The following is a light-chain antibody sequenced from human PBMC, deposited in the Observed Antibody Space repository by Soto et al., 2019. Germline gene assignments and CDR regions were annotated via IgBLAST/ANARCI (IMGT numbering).Light chain of an antibody. Sequence: DIEMTQSPSSLSASVGDRVIITCRASQGISNYLAWYQQRPGKVPKLLIYAPSTLQSGVPSRFSGSGSGTDFTLTISSLQPEDVASYYCQKYDSVPWTFGQGTEVEIK. CDR1: QGISNY. V-gene: IGKV1-27*01. CDR3: QKYDSVPWT. CDR2: APS. J-gene: IGKJ1*01.